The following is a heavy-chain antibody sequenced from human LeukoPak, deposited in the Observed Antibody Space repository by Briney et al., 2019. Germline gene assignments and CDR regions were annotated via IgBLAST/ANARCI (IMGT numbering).Heavy chain of an antibody. J-gene: IGHJ5*02. Sequence: ASVKVSCKASGYTFASYGVSWVRQAPGQGPGWMAWISVYSGNTKYAQKFQDRVTLTADTSTSTVYMELRSLRSDDTAVYYCARDGWSLGPWGQGTLVTVSS. CDR2: ISVYSGNT. V-gene: IGHV1-18*01. CDR3: ARDGWSLGP. CDR1: GYTFASYG. D-gene: IGHD2-8*01.